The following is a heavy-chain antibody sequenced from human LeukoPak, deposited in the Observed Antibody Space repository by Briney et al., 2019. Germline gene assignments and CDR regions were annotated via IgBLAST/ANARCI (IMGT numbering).Heavy chain of an antibody. V-gene: IGHV3-21*01. J-gene: IGHJ4*02. CDR2: ISSSSSYI. D-gene: IGHD5-18*01. CDR1: GFTFSSYS. CDR3: ARDISGYSYGNFDY. Sequence: GSLRLSCAASGFTFSSYSMNWVRQAPGKGLEWVSSISSSSSYIYYADSVKGRFTISRDNAKNSLYLQMNSLRAEDTAVYYCARDISGYSYGNFDYWGQGTLVTVSS.